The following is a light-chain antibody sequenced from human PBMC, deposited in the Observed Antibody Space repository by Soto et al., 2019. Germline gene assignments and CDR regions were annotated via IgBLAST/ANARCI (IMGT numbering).Light chain of an antibody. V-gene: IGKV3-20*01. Sequence: EIVLTQSPGTLSLSPGERATLSCRASQSVSSSYLAWYQQKPGQAPRLLIYGASSRATGIPDRFSGSGSGTGFTLTISRLEPEDFAVYYCQQYDSSPFNFGGGTKVEIK. J-gene: IGKJ4*01. CDR2: GAS. CDR3: QQYDSSPFN. CDR1: QSVSSSY.